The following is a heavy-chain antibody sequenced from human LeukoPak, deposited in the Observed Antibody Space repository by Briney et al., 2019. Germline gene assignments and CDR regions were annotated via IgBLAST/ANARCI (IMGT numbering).Heavy chain of an antibody. CDR2: IYYSGST. V-gene: IGHV4-59*08. Sequence: SETLSLTCTVSGGSISSYYWSWIRQPPGKGLEWIGYIYYSGSTNYIPSLKSRVTISVDTSKNQFSLKLSSVTAADTAVYYCARSDLYSNYGLWYYYGMDVWGQGTTVTVSS. J-gene: IGHJ6*02. CDR1: GGSISSYY. CDR3: ARSDLYSNYGLWYYYGMDV. D-gene: IGHD4-11*01.